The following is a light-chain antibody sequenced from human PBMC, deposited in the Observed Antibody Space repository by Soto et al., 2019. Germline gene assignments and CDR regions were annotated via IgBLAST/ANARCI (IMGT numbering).Light chain of an antibody. CDR1: YGSVSSSYY. V-gene: IGLV8-61*01. J-gene: IGLJ3*02. Sequence: QTVVTQEPSFSVSPGGTVTLTCGLSYGSVSSSYYPTWYQQTPGQPPRTLIYNTNIRSSGVPDRFSGSILGHKAALTITGAQADDESDYYCVLYMGGGIWVVGGGTKLTVL. CDR3: VLYMGGGIWV. CDR2: NTN.